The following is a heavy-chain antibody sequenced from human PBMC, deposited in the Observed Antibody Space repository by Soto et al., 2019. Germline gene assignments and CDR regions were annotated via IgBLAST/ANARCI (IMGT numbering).Heavy chain of an antibody. CDR2: ISGSGGST. CDR1: GFTFSSYA. CDR3: AKPTTYFTVTTYFDY. J-gene: IGHJ4*02. V-gene: IGHV3-23*01. Sequence: GWSLRLSCAAAGFTFSSYAMGWVRQAPGKGLEWVSAISGSGGSTYYADSVKGRFTISRDNSKNTLYLQMNSLRAEDTAVYYCAKPTTYFTVTTYFDYWGQGTLVTVS. D-gene: IGHD4-17*01.